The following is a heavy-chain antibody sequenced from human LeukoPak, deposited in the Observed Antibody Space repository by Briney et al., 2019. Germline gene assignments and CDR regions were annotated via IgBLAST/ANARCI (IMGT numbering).Heavy chain of an antibody. J-gene: IGHJ5*02. V-gene: IGHV3-48*01. CDR3: ARDRSGSWGGWFDP. Sequence: GGSLRLSCAASGFTFSSYSMNWVRQAPGKGLEWVSYISSSSNTIYYADSVKGRFTISRDNAKNSLYLQMNSLRAEDTAVYYCARDRSGSWGGWFDPWGQGTLVTVSS. D-gene: IGHD6-13*01. CDR2: ISSSSNTI. CDR1: GFTFSSYS.